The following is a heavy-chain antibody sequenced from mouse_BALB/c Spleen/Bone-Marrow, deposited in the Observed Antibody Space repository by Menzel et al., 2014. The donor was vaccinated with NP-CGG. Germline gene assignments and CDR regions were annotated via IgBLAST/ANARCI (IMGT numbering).Heavy chain of an antibody. V-gene: IGHV5-6-4*01. D-gene: IGHD1-1*01. Sequence: DVQLVESGAGLVKPGGSLKVSCAASGFTFGSYTMSWVRQTPEKSMEWVATISSGGSYTYYTDSVKGQFTISRDNAENTLYLQMSSQKSEDTAMDYCIRDHQTTGITTNYLGYWGQGTTLTVSS. CDR1: GFTFGSYT. CDR3: IRDHQTTGITTNYLGY. CDR2: ISSGGSYT. J-gene: IGHJ2*01.